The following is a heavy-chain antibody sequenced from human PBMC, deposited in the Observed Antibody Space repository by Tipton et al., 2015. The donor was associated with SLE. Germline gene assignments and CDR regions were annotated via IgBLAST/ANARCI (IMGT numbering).Heavy chain of an antibody. CDR1: GFTVSSNY. Sequence: SLRLSCAASGFTVSSNYMTWVRQAPGEGLEWVALISSDGSNKYYADSVKGRFTISRDNSRNTLYLQMNSLRAEDTAVYYCARARDYYDTSGCDYWGQGTLVTASS. D-gene: IGHD3-22*01. CDR3: ARARDYYDTSGCDY. CDR2: ISSDGSNK. J-gene: IGHJ4*02. V-gene: IGHV3-30-3*01.